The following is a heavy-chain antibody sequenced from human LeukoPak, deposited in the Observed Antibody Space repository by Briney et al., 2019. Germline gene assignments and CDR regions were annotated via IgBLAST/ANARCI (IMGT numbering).Heavy chain of an antibody. CDR3: AKYAVGETFFGDY. Sequence: GGSLRLSCAASGSTLSSYAMAWVRQAQGKGLDWVSGISASGGSTFYAASVKGRFTISRDISKNTLYLQMNSLRAEDTAVYYCAKYAVGETFFGDYWGQGTLVTVSS. D-gene: IGHD3-3*01. V-gene: IGHV3-23*01. CDR1: GSTLSSYA. CDR2: ISASGGST. J-gene: IGHJ4*02.